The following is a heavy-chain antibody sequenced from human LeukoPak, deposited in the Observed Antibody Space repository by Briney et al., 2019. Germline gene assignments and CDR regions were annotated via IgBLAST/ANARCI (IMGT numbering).Heavy chain of an antibody. CDR1: EYTFSSYE. CDR2: MNPNSDNT. V-gene: IGHV1-8*01. J-gene: IGHJ6*02. Sequence: GASVKVSCKAYEYTFSSYEINWVRQATGQGLEWMGWMNPNSDNTGYAQKFQGRVTMTRNTSISTAYMELSSLRFDDTAVYYCARGNGMDVWGQGTTVTVS. CDR3: ARGNGMDV.